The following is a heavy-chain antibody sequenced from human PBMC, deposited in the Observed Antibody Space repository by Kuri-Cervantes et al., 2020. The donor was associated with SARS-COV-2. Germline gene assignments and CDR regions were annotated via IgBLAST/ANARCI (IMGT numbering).Heavy chain of an antibody. CDR1: VYTFTGYY. CDR3: AVYCSSTSCYNQ. Sequence: ASVKVSCKASVYTFTGYYMHWVRQAPGQGLEWMGWINPNSGGTNYAQKFQGRVTMTRDTSISTANMELSSLRSDDTAVYYCAVYCSSTSCYNQWGQGTLVTVSS. CDR2: INPNSGGT. J-gene: IGHJ4*02. V-gene: IGHV1-2*02. D-gene: IGHD2-2*02.